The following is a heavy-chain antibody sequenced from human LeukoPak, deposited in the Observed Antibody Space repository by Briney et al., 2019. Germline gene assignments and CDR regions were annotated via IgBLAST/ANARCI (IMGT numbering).Heavy chain of an antibody. V-gene: IGHV3-48*01. D-gene: IGHD4-17*01. CDR3: ARAPYGERGGSDY. CDR1: WFTLSTYS. CDR2: ISTTTSAI. J-gene: IGHJ4*02. Sequence: GAPRLSFAASWFTLSTYSMKWVRQAPGEGGGGVSYISTTTSAIYYADSVKGRFTVSRDNAKSSLYLQMNSLRADDTAVYYCARAPYGERGGSDYWGQGTLVTVSS.